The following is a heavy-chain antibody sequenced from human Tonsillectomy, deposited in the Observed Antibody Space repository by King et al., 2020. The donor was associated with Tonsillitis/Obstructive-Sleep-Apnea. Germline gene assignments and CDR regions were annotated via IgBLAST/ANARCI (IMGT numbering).Heavy chain of an antibody. D-gene: IGHD3-10*01. CDR3: ARVRSSYYYGSGDSAFDY. Sequence: QLVQSGAEVKKPGASVKVSCKASGYTFTSYGISWVRQAPGQGLEWMGWISAYNGNTNYAQKLQGRVTMTTDTSTSTAYMELRSLRSDDTAVYYCARVRSSYYYGSGDSAFDYWGQGTLVTVSS. J-gene: IGHJ4*02. V-gene: IGHV1-18*01. CDR2: ISAYNGNT. CDR1: GYTFTSYG.